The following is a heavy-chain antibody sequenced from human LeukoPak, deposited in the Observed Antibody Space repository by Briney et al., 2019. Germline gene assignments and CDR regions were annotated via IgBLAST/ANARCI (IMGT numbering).Heavy chain of an antibody. D-gene: IGHD6-19*01. CDR3: ARDSTRAVAGFDY. Sequence: PGGSLRLSCAASGFTFSSYSMNWVRQAQGHGLEWVSTISSSSSYIYYADSVKGRFTISRDNAKNSLYLQMNSLRAEDTAVYYCARDSTRAVAGFDYWGQGTLVTVSS. V-gene: IGHV3-21*01. J-gene: IGHJ4*02. CDR2: ISSSSSYI. CDR1: GFTFSSYS.